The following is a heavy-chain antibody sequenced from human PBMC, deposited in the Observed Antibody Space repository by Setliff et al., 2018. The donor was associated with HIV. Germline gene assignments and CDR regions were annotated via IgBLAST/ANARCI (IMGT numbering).Heavy chain of an antibody. CDR2: ISASNGNT. Sequence: ASVKVSCKASGYTFSRYGSTWVRQAPGQGLEWMGWISASNGNTNYAQKFQGRVTMTTDTSTSTAYMELRSLRSDDTSVYYCARAGAEVTSHFDWWGQGTLVTVSS. CDR3: ARAGAEVTSHFDW. D-gene: IGHD2-21*02. J-gene: IGHJ4*02. V-gene: IGHV1-18*01. CDR1: GYTFSRYG.